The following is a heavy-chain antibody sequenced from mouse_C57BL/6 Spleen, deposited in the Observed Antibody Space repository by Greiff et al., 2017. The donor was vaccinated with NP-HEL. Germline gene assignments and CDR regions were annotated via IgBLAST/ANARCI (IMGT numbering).Heavy chain of an antibody. CDR1: GYTFTSYW. CDR3: ARGYSNLYWYFDV. J-gene: IGHJ1*03. CDR2: IHPNSGST. V-gene: IGHV1-64*01. D-gene: IGHD2-5*01. Sequence: VQLQQPGAELVKPGASVKLSCKASGYTFTSYWMHWVKQRPGQGLEWIGMIHPNSGSTNYNEKFKSKATLTVDKSSSTAYMQLSSLTSEDSAVYYCARGYSNLYWYFDVWGTGTTVTVSS.